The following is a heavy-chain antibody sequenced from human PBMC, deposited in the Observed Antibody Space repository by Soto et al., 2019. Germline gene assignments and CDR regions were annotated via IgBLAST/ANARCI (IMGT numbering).Heavy chain of an antibody. CDR3: ARDPPPPDY. V-gene: IGHV1-18*03. CDR2: ISAYNGNT. Sequence: QVQLVRSGAEMKKPGASVKVSCKASGYTFASYAISWMRQAPGQGLEWMGWISAYNGNTNYAQKLQGRVTMTTDTSTGTAYMELRSLGSDDMAVYYCARDPPPPDYWGQGTLVPVSS. CDR1: GYTFASYA. J-gene: IGHJ4*02.